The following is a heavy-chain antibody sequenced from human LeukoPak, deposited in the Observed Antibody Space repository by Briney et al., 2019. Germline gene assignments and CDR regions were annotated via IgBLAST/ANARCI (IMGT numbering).Heavy chain of an antibody. V-gene: IGHV3-21*01. J-gene: IGHJ4*02. CDR2: ISSSSSCI. Sequence: GGSLRLSCAASGFTFSSFSMNWVRQAPGKGLEWVSYISSSSSCIYYADSVKGRFAISRDNAKKSLYLQMTSLRVDDTAVYYCARSGGGTYPIDYWGQGTLVTVSS. CDR1: GFTFSSFS. D-gene: IGHD1-26*01. CDR3: ARSGGGTYPIDY.